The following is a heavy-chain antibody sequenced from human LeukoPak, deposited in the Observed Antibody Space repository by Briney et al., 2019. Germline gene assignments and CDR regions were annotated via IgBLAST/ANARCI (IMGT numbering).Heavy chain of an antibody. V-gene: IGHV1-69*02. CDR3: ATSIFGVSVWFDP. Sequence: SVKVSCKASGGTFSSYTISWVRQAPGQGLEWMGRIIPILGIANYAQKFQGRVTITADKSTSTAYMELSSLRSEDTAVYYCATSIFGVSVWFDPWGRGTLVTVSS. CDR2: IIPILGIA. CDR1: GGTFSSYT. J-gene: IGHJ5*02. D-gene: IGHD3-3*01.